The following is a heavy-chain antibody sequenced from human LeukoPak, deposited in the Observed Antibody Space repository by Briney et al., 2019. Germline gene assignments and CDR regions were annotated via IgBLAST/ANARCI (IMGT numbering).Heavy chain of an antibody. Sequence: GASVKVSCTASGYTFTGYFIHWVHQAPGQGLEWMGCINPNTGGTIYAQNFQGRVTMTRDTSISTVYMDLTRLTSDDTAVYYCARPTLGTGATPSNYWGQGTLVTVSS. J-gene: IGHJ4*02. CDR3: ARPTLGTGATPSNY. CDR1: GYTFTGYF. V-gene: IGHV1-2*02. D-gene: IGHD2-8*02. CDR2: INPNTGGT.